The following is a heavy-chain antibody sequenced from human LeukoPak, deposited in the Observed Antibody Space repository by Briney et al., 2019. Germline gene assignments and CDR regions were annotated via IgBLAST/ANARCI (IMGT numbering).Heavy chain of an antibody. Sequence: GRSLRLSCSASGFTFEDYAMHWVRQAPGKGLEWVSGISWNGGSRDYADSVKGRFTISRDNAKKSLYLQMNSLRAEDRALYYCARSRAAMYYYYAMDVWGQGTTVTVSS. CDR1: GFTFEDYA. J-gene: IGHJ6*02. D-gene: IGHD5-18*01. V-gene: IGHV3-9*01. CDR3: ARSRAAMYYYYAMDV. CDR2: ISWNGGSR.